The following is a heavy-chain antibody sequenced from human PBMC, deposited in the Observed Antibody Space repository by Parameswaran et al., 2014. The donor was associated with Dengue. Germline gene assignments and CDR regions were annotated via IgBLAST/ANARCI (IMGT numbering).Heavy chain of an antibody. J-gene: IGHJ6*03. Sequence: WIRQPPGKGLEWIGYIYYSGSTYYNPSLKSRVTISVDTSKNQFSLKLSSVTAADTAVYYCARGEYYYMGVWGKGTTVTVSS. CDR3: ARGEYYYMGV. CDR2: IYYSGST. D-gene: IGHD3-10*01. V-gene: IGHV4-31*02.